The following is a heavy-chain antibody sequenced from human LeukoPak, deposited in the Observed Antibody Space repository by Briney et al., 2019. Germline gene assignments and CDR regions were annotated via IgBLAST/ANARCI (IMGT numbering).Heavy chain of an antibody. CDR1: GGSLSSSSYY. D-gene: IGHD2-15*01. CDR3: ARDIVMVVAATPRLGNFDY. CDR2: MFYTGST. J-gene: IGHJ4*02. V-gene: IGHV4-39*07. Sequence: SETLSLTCTVSGGSLSSSSYYWGWIRQPPGKGLEWIGNMFYTGSTYSNPSFKSRVTISVDMSKNQFSLKLSSVTAADTAVYYCARDIVMVVAATPRLGNFDYWGQGTLVTVSS.